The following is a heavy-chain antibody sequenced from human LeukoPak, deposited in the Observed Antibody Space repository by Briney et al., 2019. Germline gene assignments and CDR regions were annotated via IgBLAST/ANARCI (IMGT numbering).Heavy chain of an antibody. J-gene: IGHJ4*02. V-gene: IGHV4-59*01. CDR1: GGSISGYF. CDR3: ARGRPVTGSFYFDY. CDR2: IHASGST. D-gene: IGHD1-26*01. Sequence: SETLSLTCTVSGGSISGYFWSWIRQPPGKGLEWIGYIHASGSTNQSPSLKSRVTISVDISKNQFSLKLTSVTAADTAVYYCARGRPVTGSFYFDYWGQGTLVTVSS.